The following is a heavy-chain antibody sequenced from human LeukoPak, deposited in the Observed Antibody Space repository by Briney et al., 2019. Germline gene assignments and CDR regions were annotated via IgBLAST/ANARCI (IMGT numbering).Heavy chain of an antibody. CDR1: GFTFSSYG. CDR3: AKGKGTRYCSSTSCTNPYYYYYMDV. J-gene: IGHJ6*03. V-gene: IGHV3-30*02. CDR2: IRYDGSNK. Sequence: GGSLRLSCAASGFTFSSYGMHWVRQAPGKGLEWVAFIRYDGSNKYYADSVKGRSTISRDNSKNTLYLQMNSLRAEDTAVYYCAKGKGTRYCSSTSCTNPYYYYYMDVWGKGTTVTVSS. D-gene: IGHD2-2*01.